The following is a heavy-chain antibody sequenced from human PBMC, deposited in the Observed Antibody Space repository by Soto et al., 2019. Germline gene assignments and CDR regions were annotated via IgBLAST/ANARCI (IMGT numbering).Heavy chain of an antibody. V-gene: IGHV4-34*01. CDR2: INHSGST. CDR3: AKRYYYGMDV. J-gene: IGHJ6*02. CDR1: GGSFSGYY. Sequence: QVQLQQWGAGLLKPSETLSLTCAVYGGSFSGYYWSWIRQPPGKGLEWIGEINHSGSTNYNPSLKSRVTISVDTSKNQFSLKLSSGTAADTAVYYCAKRYYYGMDVWGQGTTVTVSS.